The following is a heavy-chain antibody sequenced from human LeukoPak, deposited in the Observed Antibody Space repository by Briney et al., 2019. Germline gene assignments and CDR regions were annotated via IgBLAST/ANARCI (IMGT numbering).Heavy chain of an antibody. CDR3: ARDEPSPDSTDLDY. Sequence: GFLGPSCAASGFNVRNNLINWVRQASGKGVGWGPVIYSGGSTYYADSVKGRFTISRDNSKNTLYLQMNSLRAEDTAVYYCARDEPSPDSTDLDYWGQGTLVTVSS. CDR1: GFNVRNNL. J-gene: IGHJ4*02. V-gene: IGHV3-66*01. CDR2: IYSGGST. D-gene: IGHD2/OR15-2a*01.